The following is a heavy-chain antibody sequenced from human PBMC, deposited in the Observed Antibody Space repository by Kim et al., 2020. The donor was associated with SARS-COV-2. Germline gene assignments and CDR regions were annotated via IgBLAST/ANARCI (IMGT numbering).Heavy chain of an antibody. Sequence: SETLSLTCAVYGGSFSGYYWSWIRQPPGKGLEWIGEINHSGSTNYNPSLKSRVTISVDTSKNQFSLKLSSVTAADTAVYYCARLTTTVTNIDYWGQGTLVTVSS. D-gene: IGHD4-17*01. CDR1: GGSFSGYY. J-gene: IGHJ4*02. CDR3: ARLTTTVTNIDY. V-gene: IGHV4-34*01. CDR2: INHSGST.